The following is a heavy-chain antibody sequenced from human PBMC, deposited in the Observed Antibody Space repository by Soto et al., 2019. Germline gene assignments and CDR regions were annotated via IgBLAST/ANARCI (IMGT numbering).Heavy chain of an antibody. Sequence: GSLRLSCAASEFTFSSYAMSWVRQAPGKGLEWVSAISGSGGSTYYADSEKGRFTISRDKSKNTLYLQMNSLRAEDTAVYHCAKDEITIFGVVTNAFDIWGQGTMVTVSS. V-gene: IGHV3-23*01. D-gene: IGHD3-3*01. CDR3: AKDEITIFGVVTNAFDI. CDR1: EFTFSSYA. J-gene: IGHJ3*02. CDR2: ISGSGGST.